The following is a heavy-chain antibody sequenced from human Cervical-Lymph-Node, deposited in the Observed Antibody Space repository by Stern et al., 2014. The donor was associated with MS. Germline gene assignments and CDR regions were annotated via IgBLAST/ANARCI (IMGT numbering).Heavy chain of an antibody. CDR3: SRVVYMLLAAPIVQRRNYFGMDV. J-gene: IGHJ6*02. Sequence: EVQLVESGGGLVQPGRSLRVSCTASGFTFGDYAMSWFRQAPGKGLEWVGFIRSKTFGGTKELAACVKGRSHNSRDECKSIAYMQMNSLKTEDTAVYYCSRVVYMLLAAPIVQRRNYFGMDVWGQGTPVTVSS. D-gene: IGHD6-6*01. CDR1: GFTFGDYA. V-gene: IGHV3-49*03. CDR2: IRSKTFGGTK.